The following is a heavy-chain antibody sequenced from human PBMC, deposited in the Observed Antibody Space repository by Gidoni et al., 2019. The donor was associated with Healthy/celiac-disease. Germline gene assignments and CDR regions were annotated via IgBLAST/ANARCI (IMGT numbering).Heavy chain of an antibody. CDR2: ISSSSSTI. Sequence: EVQLVESGGGLVQPGGSLRLSCAASGFPFSSYSMNWVRQAPGKGLEWVSYISSSSSTIYYADSVKGRFTISRDNAKNSLYLQMNSLRDEDTAVYYCAILDRTNDAFDIWGQGTMVTVSS. V-gene: IGHV3-48*02. J-gene: IGHJ3*02. CDR3: AILDRTNDAFDI. CDR1: GFPFSSYS. D-gene: IGHD3-22*01.